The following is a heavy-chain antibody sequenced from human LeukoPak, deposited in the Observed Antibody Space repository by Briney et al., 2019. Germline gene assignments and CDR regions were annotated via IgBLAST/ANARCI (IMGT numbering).Heavy chain of an antibody. V-gene: IGHV3-72*01. CDR3: ARVSAITGATDALDF. J-gene: IGHJ3*01. Sequence: GGSLRLSCAASGVTFSDHFMAWVRQAPGKGLEWVGRIRKKSNSYTTQYAASVQGRFTFSRDDSRNSLYLQMNSLETEDTAVYYCARVSAITGATDALDFWGQGTMVTVSS. CDR2: IRKKSNSYTT. CDR1: GVTFSDHF. D-gene: IGHD1-20*01.